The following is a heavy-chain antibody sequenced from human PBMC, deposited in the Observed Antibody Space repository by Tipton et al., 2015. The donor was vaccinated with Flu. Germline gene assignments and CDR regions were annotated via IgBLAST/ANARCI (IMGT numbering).Heavy chain of an antibody. Sequence: TLSLTCTVSGDSISSGTYYWSWIRQPAGKGLEWIGRVYTSGSTKYNPSLKSRLSMSVDTSKNQFSLKLTSVTAADTAVYYCARGSGSGTYVIFDFWGQGTLVTVSS. CDR1: GDSISSGTYY. V-gene: IGHV4-61*02. CDR2: VYTSGST. D-gene: IGHD3-10*01. J-gene: IGHJ4*02. CDR3: ARGSGSGTYVIFDF.